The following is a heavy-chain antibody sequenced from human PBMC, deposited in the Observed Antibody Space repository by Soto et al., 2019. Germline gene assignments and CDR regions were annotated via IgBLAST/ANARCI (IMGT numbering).Heavy chain of an antibody. Sequence: GGSLRLSCTAPGFTFSNYAMTWVRQAPGKGLEWVSAISTGGDNTYYADSLEGRFTISRDNSKNTLYLQMSSLRAEDTAVYYCAKKIYHRFDPWGQGTLVTVSS. V-gene: IGHV3-23*01. CDR2: ISTGGDNT. J-gene: IGHJ5*02. CDR1: GFTFSNYA. CDR3: AKKIYHRFDP. D-gene: IGHD5-12*01.